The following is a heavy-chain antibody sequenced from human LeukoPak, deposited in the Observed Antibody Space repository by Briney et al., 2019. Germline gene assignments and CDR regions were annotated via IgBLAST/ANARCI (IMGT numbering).Heavy chain of an antibody. CDR1: GGTFSSYA. Sequence: SVKVSCKASGGTFSSYAISWVRQAPGQGLEWMGRIIPILGIANYAQKFQGRVTITADKSTSTAYMELSSLRSEDTAVYYCASIAVYSGYDGVDYWGQGTLVTVSS. J-gene: IGHJ4*02. CDR2: IIPILGIA. V-gene: IGHV1-69*04. CDR3: ASIAVYSGYDGVDY. D-gene: IGHD5-12*01.